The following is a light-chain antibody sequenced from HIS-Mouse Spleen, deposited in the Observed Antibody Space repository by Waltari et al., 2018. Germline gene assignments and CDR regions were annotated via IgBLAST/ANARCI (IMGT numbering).Light chain of an antibody. CDR2: EDS. J-gene: IGLJ2*01. V-gene: IGLV3-10*01. CDR3: YSTDSSGNHRV. CDR1: ALPKKY. Sequence: SYELTQPPSVSVSPGQTARITCPGDALPKKYAYWYQQKSGQAPVLGIYEDSKRPSGIPGGCSGSSSGTMATLTISGAQVEDEADYYCYSTDSSGNHRVFGGGTKLTVL.